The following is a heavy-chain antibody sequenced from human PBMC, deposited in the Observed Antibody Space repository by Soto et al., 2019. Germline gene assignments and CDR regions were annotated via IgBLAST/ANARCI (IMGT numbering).Heavy chain of an antibody. J-gene: IGHJ6*02. CDR2: IIPIFGTA. V-gene: IGHV1-69*13. CDR3: ARSGDCSSTSCSNSFYYYYGVDV. Sequence: SVKVSCKASGGTFSSYAISWVRQAPGQGLEWMGGIIPIFGTANYAQKFQGRVTITADESTSTAYMELSSLRSEDAAVYYCARSGDCSSTSCSNSFYYYYGVDVWGQGTTVTVSS. CDR1: GGTFSSYA. D-gene: IGHD2-2*01.